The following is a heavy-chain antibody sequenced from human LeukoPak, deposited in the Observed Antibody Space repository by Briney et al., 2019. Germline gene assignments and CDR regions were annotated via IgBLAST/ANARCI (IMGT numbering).Heavy chain of an antibody. D-gene: IGHD3-10*01. J-gene: IGHJ4*02. V-gene: IGHV1-8*02. CDR2: ISTKNGYT. CDR3: ARAGRLWFGELSIEDY. CDR1: GYTFTDYL. Sequence: ASVKVSCKASGYTFTDYLINWVRQAPGQGLEWVGSISTKNGYTKLAQKFQGRVTMTRNTSISTAYMELSSLRSEDTAVYYCARAGRLWFGELSIEDYWGQGTLVTVSS.